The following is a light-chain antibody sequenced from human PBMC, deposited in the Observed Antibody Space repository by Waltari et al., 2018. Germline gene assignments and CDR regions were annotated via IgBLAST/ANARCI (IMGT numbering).Light chain of an antibody. CDR2: WAS. Sequence: DIVMTQSPDSLAVSLGERATINCKSSPSVLYTSNNKNYLAWYQQKPGQPPKLLIYWASTRKSGVPDRFSGSGSGTDFTLTISSLQAEDVAVYYCQQYYTIPPRTFGQGTKVEIK. J-gene: IGKJ1*01. CDR3: QQYYTIPPRT. CDR1: PSVLYTSNNKNY. V-gene: IGKV4-1*01.